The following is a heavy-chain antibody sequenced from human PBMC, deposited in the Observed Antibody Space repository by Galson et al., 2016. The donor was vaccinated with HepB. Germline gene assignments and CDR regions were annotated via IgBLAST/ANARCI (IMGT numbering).Heavy chain of an antibody. CDR2: IYLSGGT. CDR3: ARQVVDGNFDY. V-gene: IGHV4-4*02. CDR1: GDSISSTSW. J-gene: IGHJ4*01. D-gene: IGHD2-15*01. Sequence: SETLSLTCAASGDSISSTSWWTWVRQTPGKGLEWIGEIYLSGGTKYSPSLKSRVTIIADRSKNQFSLELTSVTAADTAVYFCARQVVDGNFDYWGHGTLVTVSS.